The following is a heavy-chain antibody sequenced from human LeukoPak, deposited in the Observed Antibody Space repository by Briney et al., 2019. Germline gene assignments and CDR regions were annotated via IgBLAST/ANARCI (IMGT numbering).Heavy chain of an antibody. D-gene: IGHD5-12*01. V-gene: IGHV4-59*01. J-gene: IGHJ3*02. CDR2: IYSSGST. CDR3: ARGNSGYDYAFDI. Sequence: SETLSLTCTVSGGPISSYHWSWIRQPPGKGLQWIGFIYSSGSTNYNPSLKSRVTISLDTPKNQFSLRVSSVTSADTAVYYCARGNSGYDYAFDIWGQGTMVTVSS. CDR1: GGPISSYH.